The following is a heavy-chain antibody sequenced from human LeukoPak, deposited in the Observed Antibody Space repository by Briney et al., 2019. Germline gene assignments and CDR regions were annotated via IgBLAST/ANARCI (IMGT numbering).Heavy chain of an antibody. Sequence: PSETLSLTCNVSGASISTRNYYWGWVRQSPGKGLEWIGEIDHSGSTNYNPSLKSRVTISVDTSKTQFSLRLSSVTAADTAVYYCATRGYWGQGTLVTVSS. CDR3: ATRGY. D-gene: IGHD3-10*01. CDR1: GASISTRNYY. CDR2: IDHSGST. V-gene: IGHV4-39*07. J-gene: IGHJ4*02.